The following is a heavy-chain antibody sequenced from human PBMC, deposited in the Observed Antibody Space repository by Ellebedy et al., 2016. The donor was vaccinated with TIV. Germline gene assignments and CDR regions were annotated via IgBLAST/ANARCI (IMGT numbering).Heavy chain of an antibody. CDR1: GFSFSGYG. J-gene: IGHJ3*02. V-gene: IGHV3-33*08. CDR2: ISSDGRDE. D-gene: IGHD3-3*01. Sequence: GGSLRLSCTASGFSFSGYGMHWVRQAPGKGLEWVAVISSDGRDEYYAASVKGRFTISRDNSENILYLEMDSLRAEDTAVYSCARDSYSSSYYTTNAFDIWGQGTMVTVSS. CDR3: ARDSYSSSYYTTNAFDI.